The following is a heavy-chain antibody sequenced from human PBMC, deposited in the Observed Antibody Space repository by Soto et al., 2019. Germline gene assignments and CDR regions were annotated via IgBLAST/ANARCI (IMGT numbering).Heavy chain of an antibody. CDR2: IYYSGST. D-gene: IGHD3-9*01. CDR3: ARGYRYFDWSFDY. J-gene: IGHJ4*02. Sequence: SETLSLTCTVSGGSISSYYWSWIRQPPGKGLEWIGYIYYSGSTNYNPSLKSRVTISVDTSKNQFSLKLSSVTAADTAVYYCARGYRYFDWSFDYWGQGTLVTVSS. V-gene: IGHV4-59*08. CDR1: GGSISSYY.